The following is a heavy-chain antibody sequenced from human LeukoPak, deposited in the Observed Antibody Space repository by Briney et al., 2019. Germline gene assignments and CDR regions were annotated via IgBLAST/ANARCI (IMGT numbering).Heavy chain of an antibody. D-gene: IGHD2-21*02. CDR1: GFTFSSNA. Sequence: GGSLRLSCAASGFTFSSNATSWVRQAPGKGLEWVSTIIGNYGSTYYADSVKGRFTISRDNFKNTVFLPMNSLRAEDTAVYYCAKVVLLLTASDAFDFWGQGTKVTVSS. V-gene: IGHV3-23*01. J-gene: IGHJ3*01. CDR2: IIGNYGST. CDR3: AKVVLLLTASDAFDF.